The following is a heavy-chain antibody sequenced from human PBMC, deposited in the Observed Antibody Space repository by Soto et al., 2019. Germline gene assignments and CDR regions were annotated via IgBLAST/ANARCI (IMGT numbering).Heavy chain of an antibody. V-gene: IGHV4-59*08. D-gene: IGHD3-3*01. Sequence: SETLSLTCTVSGGSISSYYWSWIRQPPGKGLEWIGYIHYSGSTNYNPSIKSRVTITADTSKKQFSQKLNSVTAADTVVYYCARGHYDFWSGYFATIDYWGQGTLVTVSS. CDR1: GGSISSYY. CDR2: IHYSGST. CDR3: ARGHYDFWSGYFATIDY. J-gene: IGHJ4*02.